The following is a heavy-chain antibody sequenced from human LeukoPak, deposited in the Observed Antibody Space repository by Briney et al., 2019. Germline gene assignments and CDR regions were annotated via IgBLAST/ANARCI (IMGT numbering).Heavy chain of an antibody. CDR3: AKDRGYSSV. J-gene: IGHJ4*02. CDR2: ISYDGSNK. CDR1: GFTFSNYG. V-gene: IGHV3-30*18. Sequence: GGSLRLSCAASGFTFSNYGMHWVRQAPGKGLEWVAVISYDGSNKYYADSVKGRFTISRDNSKNTLYLQMNSLRAEDTAVYYCAKDRGYSSVWGQGTLVTVSS. D-gene: IGHD6-19*01.